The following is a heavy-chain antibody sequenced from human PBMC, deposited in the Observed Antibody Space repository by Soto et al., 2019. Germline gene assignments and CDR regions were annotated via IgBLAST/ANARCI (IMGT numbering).Heavy chain of an antibody. J-gene: IGHJ4*02. CDR3: AGGRAPPSEFDS. CDR2: ITQSGTT. CDR1: GGSFSGYY. D-gene: IGHD1-26*01. Sequence: QVQLHQWGAGLVKASGTLSLTCGVSGGSFSGYYWNWIRQPPGRRLEWIGEITQSGTTNYNPSFQSRAALSVDTSKAEFSLRLTSLTAADTAVYYCAGGRAPPSEFDSWGQGILVTVSS. V-gene: IGHV4-34*01.